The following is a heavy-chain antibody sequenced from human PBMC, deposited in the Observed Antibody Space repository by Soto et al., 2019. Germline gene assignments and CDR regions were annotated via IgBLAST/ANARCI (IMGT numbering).Heavy chain of an antibody. D-gene: IGHD1-26*01. CDR2: IIPIFGTA. CDR3: ASGRWELLYYYGMDV. CDR1: GGTFSSYA. J-gene: IGHJ6*02. V-gene: IGHV1-69*13. Sequence: SVKVSCKASGGTFSSYAISWVRQAPGQGLEWMGGIIPIFGTANYAQKFQGRVTITADESTSTAYMELSSLRSEDTAVYYCASGRWELLYYYGMDVWGQGTTVTVSS.